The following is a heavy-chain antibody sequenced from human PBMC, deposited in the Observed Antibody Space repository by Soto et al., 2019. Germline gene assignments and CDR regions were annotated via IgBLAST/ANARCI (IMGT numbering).Heavy chain of an antibody. CDR1: GGSISSADYY. CDR3: ARVPDQFDC. Sequence: PSETLSLTCTVSGGSISSADYYWSWIRQPPGKGLERIGYIYFSGSTYYNPSLKSRVTISIDTSKNQFSLRLSSVTAADTAVYYCARVPDQFDCWGQGTLVTVSS. CDR2: IYFSGST. V-gene: IGHV4-30-4*01. J-gene: IGHJ4*02.